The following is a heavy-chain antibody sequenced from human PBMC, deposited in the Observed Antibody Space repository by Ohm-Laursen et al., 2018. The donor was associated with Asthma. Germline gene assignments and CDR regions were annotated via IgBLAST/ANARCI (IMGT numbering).Heavy chain of an antibody. CDR2: IYYSGIT. J-gene: IGHJ4*02. Sequence: PSDTLSLTCTVSGDSISSGNNYWSWIRQHPVKGLEWIGYIYYSGITYSNPSLRSRVTISVDTSKNQFSLNLTSVTAADTAVYYCARGSFYFENTGYYFFDHWGQGALVTVSS. CDR1: GDSISSGNNY. D-gene: IGHD3-22*01. V-gene: IGHV4-30-4*02. CDR3: ARGSFYFENTGYYFFDH.